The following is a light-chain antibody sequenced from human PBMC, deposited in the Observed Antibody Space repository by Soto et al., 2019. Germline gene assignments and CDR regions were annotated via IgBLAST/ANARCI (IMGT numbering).Light chain of an antibody. CDR2: AAS. Sequence: EIVMTQSPATLSVSPGERATLSCRASQSVSTNLAWYQQKPGQAPRLLIYAASVRATGIPARFSGSGSGTEFTLTISSLQSEDFAVYYCQQYGSSYTFGQGTKLEIK. CDR1: QSVSTN. CDR3: QQYGSSYT. J-gene: IGKJ2*01. V-gene: IGKV3-15*01.